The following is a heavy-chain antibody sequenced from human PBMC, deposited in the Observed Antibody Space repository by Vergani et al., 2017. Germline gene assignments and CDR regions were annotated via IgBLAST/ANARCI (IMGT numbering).Heavy chain of an antibody. J-gene: IGHJ4*02. CDR3: ARAGYDILTGYYEYYFDY. D-gene: IGHD3-9*01. CDR1: GGTFSSYT. V-gene: IGHV1-69*02. CDR2: IITTLGIA. Sequence: QVQLVQSGAEVKKPGSSVKVSCKASGGTFSSYTISWVRQAPGQGLEWMARIITTLGIANYAQKFQGRVTITADKSTSTAYMELSSLRSEDTAVYYCARAGYDILTGYYEYYFDYWGQGTLVTVSS.